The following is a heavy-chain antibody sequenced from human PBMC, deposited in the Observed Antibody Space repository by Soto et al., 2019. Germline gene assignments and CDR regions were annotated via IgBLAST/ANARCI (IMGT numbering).Heavy chain of an antibody. Sequence: GASVKVSCKASGGTFSSYAISWVRQAPGQGLEWMGGIIPIFGTANYAQKFQGRVTITADESTSTAYMELSSLRSEDTAVYYCAIEGGEYLLLPHITYYYVMDVGGQGTTVTVSS. D-gene: IGHD2-2*01. CDR3: AIEGGEYLLLPHITYYYVMDV. CDR1: GGTFSSYA. J-gene: IGHJ6*02. V-gene: IGHV1-69*13. CDR2: IIPIFGTA.